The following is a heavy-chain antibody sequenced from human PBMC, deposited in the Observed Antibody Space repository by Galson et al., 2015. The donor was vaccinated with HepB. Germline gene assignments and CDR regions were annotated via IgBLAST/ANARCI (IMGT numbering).Heavy chain of an antibody. Sequence: LRLSCAASGLTFNTYTVTWVRQALGKGLEWLSCISTSDDSVYYADSVKGRFSISIDNSKSSVYMQMSSLRVEDTAVYFCARGHGGISATWGQGTLVTVSS. CDR2: ISTSDDSV. J-gene: IGHJ5*02. CDR3: ARGHGGISAT. V-gene: IGHV3-48*04. D-gene: IGHD4-23*01. CDR1: GLTFNTYT.